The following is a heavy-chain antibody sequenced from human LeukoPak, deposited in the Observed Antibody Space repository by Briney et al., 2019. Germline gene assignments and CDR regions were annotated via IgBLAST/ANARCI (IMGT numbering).Heavy chain of an antibody. CDR2: FYYSGST. D-gene: IGHD3-22*01. Sequence: PSETLSLTCTVSGGSMNDYYWSWIRQPPGKGLKGISSFYYSGSTAYNPSLESRATISLDTSKNQVSLNLNSVTAADTAVYYCARNGRDGSGYSSNWFDPWGQGTLVTVSS. CDR3: ARNGRDGSGYSSNWFDP. V-gene: IGHV4-59*01. CDR1: GGSMNDYY. J-gene: IGHJ5*02.